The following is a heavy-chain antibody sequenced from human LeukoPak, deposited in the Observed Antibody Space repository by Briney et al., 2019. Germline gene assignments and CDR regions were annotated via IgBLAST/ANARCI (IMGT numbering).Heavy chain of an antibody. V-gene: IGHV3-30*03. CDR3: ARDRGGLGD. J-gene: IGHJ4*02. CDR2: ISYDGSNK. D-gene: IGHD3-16*01. CDR1: GFTFGSYG. Sequence: GGSLRLSCAASGFTFGSYGMHWVRQAPGKGLEWVAVISYDGSNKYYADSVKGRFTISRDNSRNTLYVQMNSLRAEDTAVYYCARDRGGLGDWGQGTLVTVSS.